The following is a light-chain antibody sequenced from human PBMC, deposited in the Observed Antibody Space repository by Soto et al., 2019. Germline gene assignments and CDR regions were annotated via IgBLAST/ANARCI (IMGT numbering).Light chain of an antibody. CDR1: QSVLFVSNNKNF. CDR2: WAS. CDR3: QQFFHAPT. V-gene: IGKV4-1*01. Sequence: VLTQSPDTLAVSLCGRASIHCRSKQSVLFVSNNKNFLAWYQQKPGQPPKLFLNWASTRESGVPDRFICGGSGTEFTLTISSLHAEDVAVYYCQQFFHAPTFGQVTRWIS. J-gene: IGKJ1*01.